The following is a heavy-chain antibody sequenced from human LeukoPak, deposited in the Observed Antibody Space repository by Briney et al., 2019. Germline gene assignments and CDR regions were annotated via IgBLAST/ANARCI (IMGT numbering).Heavy chain of an antibody. V-gene: IGHV3-21*01. D-gene: IGHD3-22*01. CDR2: ISSSSSYI. Sequence: GGSLRLSCAASGFTFSSYWMSWVRQAPGKGLEWVSSISSSSSYIYYADSVKGRFTISRDNAKNSLYLQMNSLRAEDTAVYYCARDRLYYDSSGNVDYWGQGTLVTVSS. CDR3: ARDRLYYDSSGNVDY. CDR1: GFTFSSYW. J-gene: IGHJ4*02.